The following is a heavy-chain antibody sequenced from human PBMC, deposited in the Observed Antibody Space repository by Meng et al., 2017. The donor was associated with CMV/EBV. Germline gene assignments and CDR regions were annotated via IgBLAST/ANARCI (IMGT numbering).Heavy chain of an antibody. J-gene: IGHJ5*02. D-gene: IGHD3-9*01. CDR3: ARKRYWLLYPWFDP. V-gene: IGHV4-34*01. Sequence: QVQVQQWGRGLLKPSEPLDLTGADYGGSFSGYYWSWIRQPPGKGLEWIGEINHSGSTNYNPSLKSRVTISVDTSKNQFSLKLSSVTAADTAVYYCARKRYWLLYPWFDPWGQGTLVTVSS. CDR1: GGSFSGYY. CDR2: INHSGST.